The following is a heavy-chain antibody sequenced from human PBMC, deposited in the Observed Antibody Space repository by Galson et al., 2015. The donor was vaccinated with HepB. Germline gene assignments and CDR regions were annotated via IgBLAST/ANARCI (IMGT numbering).Heavy chain of an antibody. CDR1: GFTFSSYA. J-gene: IGHJ3*02. D-gene: IGHD2-2*01. V-gene: IGHV3-23*01. CDR2: ISGSGGST. CDR3: ANLGAGGIVVVPAAILDAFDI. Sequence: SLRLSCAASGFTFSSYAMSWVRQAPGKGLEWVSAISGSGGSTYYADSVKGRFTISRDNSKNTLYLQMNSLRAEDTAVYYCANLGAGGIVVVPAAILDAFDIWGQGTMVTVSS.